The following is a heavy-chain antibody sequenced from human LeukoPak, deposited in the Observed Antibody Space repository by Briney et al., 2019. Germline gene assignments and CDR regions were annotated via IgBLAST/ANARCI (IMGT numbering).Heavy chain of an antibody. CDR1: GGSISNYY. J-gene: IGHJ3*02. CDR3: ASDYSGSNAFDI. Sequence: PSETLSLTCTVSGGSISNYYWSWIRQPPGKGLEWIGYIYYSGSTNYNPSLKSRVTISVDTSKNQFSLKLTSVTAADTAVYYCASDYSGSNAFDIWGQGTMVTVSS. D-gene: IGHD3-10*01. V-gene: IGHV4-59*01. CDR2: IYYSGST.